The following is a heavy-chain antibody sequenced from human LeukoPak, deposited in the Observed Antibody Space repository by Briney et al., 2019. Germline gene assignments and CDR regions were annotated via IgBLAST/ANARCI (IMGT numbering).Heavy chain of an antibody. CDR3: AKWGDYDILTGYYDSDY. D-gene: IGHD3-9*01. V-gene: IGHV3-23*01. CDR1: GFTFSNYA. CDR2: IGGRGGGT. J-gene: IGHJ4*02. Sequence: GASLRLSCAASGFTFSNYAMSWVRQAPGKGLEWVSAIGGRGGGTYYADSVKGRFTFSRDDSNNTLYLQMNSLRAEDTAVYYCAKWGDYDILTGYYDSDYWGQGTLVTVSS.